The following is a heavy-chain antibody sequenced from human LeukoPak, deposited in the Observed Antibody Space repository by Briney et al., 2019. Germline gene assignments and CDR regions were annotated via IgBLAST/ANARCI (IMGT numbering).Heavy chain of an antibody. V-gene: IGHV3-20*01. CDR1: GFTFDDYA. Sequence: PGGSLRLSCAASGFTFDDYAMNWVRQAPGKGLEWVSGINWNGGKTNYADSVKGRFTISRDNDKNSLYLQINTLRAEDTALYHCARAGSGGSSSWVQDAFDIWGQGAMVTVSS. J-gene: IGHJ3*02. CDR2: INWNGGKT. CDR3: ARAGSGGSSSWVQDAFDI. D-gene: IGHD6-13*01.